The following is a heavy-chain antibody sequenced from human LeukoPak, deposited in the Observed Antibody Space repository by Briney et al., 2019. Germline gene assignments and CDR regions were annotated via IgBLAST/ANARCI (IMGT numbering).Heavy chain of an antibody. CDR3: AREKSYYYDSSGYPDDY. CDR1: GFTFDDYA. D-gene: IGHD3-22*01. CDR2: ISSSSSYI. J-gene: IGHJ4*02. V-gene: IGHV3-21*01. Sequence: GGSLRLSCAASGFTFDDYAMHWVRQAPGKGLEWVSSISSSSSYIYYADSVKGRFTISRDNAKNSLYLQMNSLRAEDTAVYYCAREKSYYYDSSGYPDDYWGQGTLVTVSS.